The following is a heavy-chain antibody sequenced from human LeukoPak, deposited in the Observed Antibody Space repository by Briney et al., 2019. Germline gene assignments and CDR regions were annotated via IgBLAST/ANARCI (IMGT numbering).Heavy chain of an antibody. Sequence: GGSLRLSCTVSGFTFDDYSMHWVRHAPGKGLEWVAGITWNRDNIEYGDSVKGRFTISRDNVKNVLYLQMNSLRPEDTALYYCAKDLSGENTSALVLDFWGQGTTV. CDR3: AKDLSGENTSALVLDF. CDR2: ITWNRDNI. J-gene: IGHJ6*02. CDR1: GFTFDDYS. D-gene: IGHD2-15*01. V-gene: IGHV3-9*01.